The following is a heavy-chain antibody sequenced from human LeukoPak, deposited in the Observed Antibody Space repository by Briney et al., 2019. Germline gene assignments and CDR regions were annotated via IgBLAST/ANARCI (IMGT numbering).Heavy chain of an antibody. Sequence: GGSLRLSCAASGLTFSSYSMNWVRQAPGKGLEWVSYISSSSSTIYYADSVKGRFTISRDNAKNSLYLQMNSLRDEDTAVYYCARDRQARITMVRGVTPYFDYWGQGTLVTVSS. CDR1: GLTFSSYS. CDR3: ARDRQARITMVRGVTPYFDY. J-gene: IGHJ4*02. V-gene: IGHV3-48*02. CDR2: ISSSSSTI. D-gene: IGHD3-10*01.